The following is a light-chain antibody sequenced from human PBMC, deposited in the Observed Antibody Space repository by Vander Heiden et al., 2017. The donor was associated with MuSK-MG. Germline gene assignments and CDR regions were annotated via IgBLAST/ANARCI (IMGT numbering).Light chain of an antibody. CDR3: QQSYSTPGT. CDR2: DAS. J-gene: IGKJ1*01. CDR1: QSISSY. V-gene: IGKV1-39*01. Sequence: DIQMTQSPSSLSASVGDRVTITCRASQSISSYLNWYQQKPGKAPKLLIYDASSLQSGVPSRFSGSGSGTDFTLTISSLQPEDFATYYCQQSYSTPGTFGQGTKVXIK.